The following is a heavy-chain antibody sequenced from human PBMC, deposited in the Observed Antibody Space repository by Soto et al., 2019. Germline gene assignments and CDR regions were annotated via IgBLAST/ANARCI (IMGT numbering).Heavy chain of an antibody. J-gene: IGHJ6*02. CDR1: GGTFSSYA. V-gene: IGHV1-69*13. Sequence: SVKVSCKASGGTFSSYAISWVRQAPGQGLEWMGGIIPIFGTANYAQKFQGRVTITADESTSTAYMELSSLRSEDTAVYYCARSLVVVPAAIITGTTNYYYYYGMDVWGQGTTVTVSS. D-gene: IGHD2-2*01. CDR2: IIPIFGTA. CDR3: ARSLVVVPAAIITGTTNYYYYYGMDV.